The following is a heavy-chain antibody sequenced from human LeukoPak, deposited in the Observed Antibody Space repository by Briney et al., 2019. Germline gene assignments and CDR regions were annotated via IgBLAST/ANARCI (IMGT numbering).Heavy chain of an antibody. D-gene: IGHD1-26*01. V-gene: IGHV4-38-2*02. J-gene: IGHJ5*02. CDR1: GYSISSDYY. CDR3: ARGQGATVPQVGKNWFDP. Sequence: SETLSLTCTVSGYSISSDYYWGWIRQPPGKGLEWIGSIYHSGSTNYNPSLKSRVTISVDTSKNQFSLKLSSVTAADTAVYYCARGQGATVPQVGKNWFDPWGQGTLVIVSP. CDR2: IYHSGST.